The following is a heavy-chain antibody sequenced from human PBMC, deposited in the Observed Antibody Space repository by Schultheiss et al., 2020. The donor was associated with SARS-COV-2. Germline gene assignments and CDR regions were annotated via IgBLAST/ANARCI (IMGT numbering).Heavy chain of an antibody. CDR1: GGTFSSYA. CDR2: INPNSGGT. CDR3: ARDIVPAAISPYYYYGMDV. V-gene: IGHV1-2*02. D-gene: IGHD2-2*01. Sequence: ASVKVSCKASGGTFSSYAISWVRQAPGQGLEWMGWINPNSGGTSYAQKFQGRVTMTRDTSISTAYMELSRLRSDDTAVYYCARDIVPAAISPYYYYGMDVWGQGTTVTVSS. J-gene: IGHJ6*02.